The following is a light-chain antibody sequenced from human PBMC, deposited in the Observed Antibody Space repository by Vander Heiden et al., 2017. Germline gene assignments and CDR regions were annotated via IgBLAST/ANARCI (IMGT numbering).Light chain of an antibody. CDR1: QSISSY. CDR3: QQSYSTPRT. CDR2: AAS. Sequence: DIQMTQSPRSLSSSVGERVTITCRASQSISSYLDWYQQKPGKAPKLLIYAASSLQSGVPSRFSGSGSGTDFTLTISSLQPEDFATYYCQQSYSTPRTFGQGTKVEIK. J-gene: IGKJ1*01. V-gene: IGKV1-39*01.